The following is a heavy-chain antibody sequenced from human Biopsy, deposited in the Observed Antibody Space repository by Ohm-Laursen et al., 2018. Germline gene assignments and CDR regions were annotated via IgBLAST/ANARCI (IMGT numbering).Heavy chain of an antibody. J-gene: IGHJ1*01. Sequence: SSVKVPCNAPGGTFSNYGVNWVRQAPGQGLEWLGGNIPILGTGNYAQKFQDRVTVAADTSTSTATMELRSLRSDGTAVYYCATKLTGYFHHWGQGTLVIVSS. CDR3: ATKLTGYFHH. CDR2: NIPILGTG. CDR1: GGTFSNYG. V-gene: IGHV1-69*06. D-gene: IGHD3-9*01.